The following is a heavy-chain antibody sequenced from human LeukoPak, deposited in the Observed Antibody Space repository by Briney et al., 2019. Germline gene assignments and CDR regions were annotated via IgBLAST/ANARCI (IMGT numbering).Heavy chain of an antibody. CDR3: ARVLNEYSSSSGDYMDV. J-gene: IGHJ6*03. CDR2: INHSGST. D-gene: IGHD6-6*01. Sequence: PSETLSLTCAVYGGSFSGYYWSWIRQPPGKGLEWIGEINHSGSTNYNPSLKSRVTISVDTSKNQFSLKLSSVTAADTAVYYCARVLNEYSSSSGDYMDVWGKGTTVTVSS. V-gene: IGHV4-34*01. CDR1: GGSFSGYY.